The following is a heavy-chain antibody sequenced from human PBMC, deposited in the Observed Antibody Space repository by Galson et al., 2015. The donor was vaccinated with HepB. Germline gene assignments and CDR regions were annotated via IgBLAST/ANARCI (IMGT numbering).Heavy chain of an antibody. V-gene: IGHV6-1*01. J-gene: IGHJ6*02. CDR3: AYGSDV. CDR1: GDSVTSISAV. Sequence: CAISGDSVTSISAVWNWIRQSPSRGLEWLGRTYFRSQWRIDYSVSVKSRITINADTSQNQFSLHLNSMTPEDTAVYYCAYGSDVWGQGTTVIVSS. CDR2: TYFRSQWRI.